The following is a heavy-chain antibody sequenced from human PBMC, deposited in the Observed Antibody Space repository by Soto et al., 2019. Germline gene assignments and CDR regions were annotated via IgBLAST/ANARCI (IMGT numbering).Heavy chain of an antibody. CDR1: GGSISSSNW. CDR3: AREAEDYYYGMDV. CDR2: IYHSGST. V-gene: IGHV4-4*02. J-gene: IGHJ6*02. D-gene: IGHD6-19*01. Sequence: SETLSLTCAVSGGSISSSNWWSWVRQPPGKGLEWIGEIYHSGSTNYNPSLKSRVTISVDKSKNQFSLKLSSVTAADTAVYYCAREAEDYYYGMDVRGQGTTVTVSS.